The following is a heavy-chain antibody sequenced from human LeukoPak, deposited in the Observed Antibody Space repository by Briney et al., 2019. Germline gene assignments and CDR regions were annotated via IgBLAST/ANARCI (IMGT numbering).Heavy chain of an antibody. CDR1: GGSFSTYV. Sequence: SVKVSCKASGGSFSTYVITWVRQAPGQGLEWMGGIIPVFGTRNYAQKLQGRITIAADELTGISYMELSSLRSEDTAVYYCAREGASHYDSTSDYWGQGTLVTVSA. CDR2: IIPVFGTR. CDR3: AREGASHYDSTSDY. J-gene: IGHJ4*02. V-gene: IGHV1-69*13. D-gene: IGHD3-22*01.